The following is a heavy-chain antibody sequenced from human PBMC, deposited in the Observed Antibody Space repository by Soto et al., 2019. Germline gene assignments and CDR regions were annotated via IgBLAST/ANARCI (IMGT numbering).Heavy chain of an antibody. V-gene: IGHV4-34*01. Sequence: SETLSLTCAVYGGSFSGYYWSWIRQPPGRGLEWIGEINHSGSTNYNPSLKSRVTISVDTSKNQFSLKLSSVTAADTAVYFCARGDLRTDYWGQGTLVTVSS. CDR1: GGSFSGYY. CDR2: INHSGST. CDR3: ARGDLRTDY. J-gene: IGHJ4*01.